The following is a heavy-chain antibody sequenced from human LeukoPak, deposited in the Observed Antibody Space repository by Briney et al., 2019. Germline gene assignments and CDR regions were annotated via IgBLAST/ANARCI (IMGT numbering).Heavy chain of an antibody. CDR3: ARAIDDYGAPTPAYYYMDV. CDR2: IYYSGST. V-gene: IGHV4-39*07. CDR1: GGSISSSSYY. D-gene: IGHD4-17*01. J-gene: IGHJ6*03. Sequence: SETLSLTCTVSGGSISSSSYYWGWIRQPPGKGLEWIGRIYYSGSTYYNPSLKSRVTISVDTSKNQFSLKLSSVTAADTAVYYCARAIDDYGAPTPAYYYMDVWGKGTTVTVSS.